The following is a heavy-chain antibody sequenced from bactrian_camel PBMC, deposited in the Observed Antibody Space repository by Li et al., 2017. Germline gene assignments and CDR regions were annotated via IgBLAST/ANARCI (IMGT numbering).Heavy chain of an antibody. CDR2: IVEDGTT. CDR1: GVTYGRYC. J-gene: IGHJ4*01. Sequence: HVQLVESGGGSVRPGGSLNLSCTASGVTYGRYCMGWFRHAPGKEREGIATIVEDGTTKYADSAKGRFTLSRDSARNTMYLQMNSLKPEDTAVYICVKFGVTSLTYWGQGTQVTVS. D-gene: IGHD2*01. CDR3: VKFGVTSLTY. V-gene: IGHV3S55*01.